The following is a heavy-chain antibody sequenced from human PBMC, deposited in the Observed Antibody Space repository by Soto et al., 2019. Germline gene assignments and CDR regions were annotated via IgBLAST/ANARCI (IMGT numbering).Heavy chain of an antibody. Sequence: GGSLRLSCSASDFGLSHYHLHWIRQPSDSGMEWVAAISFDGNTQYYADSVRGRFTISRDNSQETLFLQADNLTPDDTAVYFCVRDGTPIDASPNYYYSGLELWRQGTRVTVSS. CDR3: VRDGTPIDASPNYYYSGLEL. V-gene: IGHV3-30-3*01. CDR2: ISFDGNTQ. CDR1: DFGLSHYH. J-gene: IGHJ6*02. D-gene: IGHD1-26*01.